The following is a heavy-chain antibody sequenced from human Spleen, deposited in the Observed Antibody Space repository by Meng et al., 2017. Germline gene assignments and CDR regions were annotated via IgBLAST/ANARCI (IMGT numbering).Heavy chain of an antibody. V-gene: IGHV1-18*01. CDR2: INTNNGHT. CDR1: GYTFTDHG. Sequence: QVQLVQSEAEMKKPGASVKVSFKASGYTFTDHGITWVRQAPGQGLEWMGWINTNNGHTNYADKLQGRVTMTTDTSTATAYMELRSLRSDDTAIYYCARRHSGYDHWGQGTLVTVSS. D-gene: IGHD5-12*01. CDR3: ARRHSGYDH. J-gene: IGHJ4*02.